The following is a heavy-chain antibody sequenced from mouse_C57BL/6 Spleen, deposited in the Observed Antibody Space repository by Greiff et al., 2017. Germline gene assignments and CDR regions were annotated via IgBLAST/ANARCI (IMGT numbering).Heavy chain of an antibody. J-gene: IGHJ2*01. D-gene: IGHD3-2*02. Sequence: QVQLQQSGPELVKPGASVKISCKASGYAFSSSWMNWVKQRPGKGLEWIGRIYPGDGDTNYKGKFKGKATLTADKSSSTAYMQLSSLTSEDSAVYFCAPSDSSGYVLDYWGEGTLSQSPQ. V-gene: IGHV1-82*01. CDR2: IYPGDGDT. CDR3: APSDSSGYVLDY. CDR1: GYAFSSSW.